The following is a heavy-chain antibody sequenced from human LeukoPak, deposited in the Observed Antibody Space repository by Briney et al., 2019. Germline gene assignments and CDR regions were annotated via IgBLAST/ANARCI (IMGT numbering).Heavy chain of an antibody. D-gene: IGHD1-14*01. CDR3: TRWIGTSNLDY. J-gene: IGHJ4*02. Sequence: GGSLRLSCAASGFTFSDHYMTWVRQAPGKGLECVGFIRSKAYGGAEYAASVKGRFSISRDDSKSIAYLQMNSLKTEDTAVYYCTRWIGTSNLDYWGQGALVTVSS. CDR1: GFTFSDHY. V-gene: IGHV3-49*04. CDR2: IRSKAYGGA.